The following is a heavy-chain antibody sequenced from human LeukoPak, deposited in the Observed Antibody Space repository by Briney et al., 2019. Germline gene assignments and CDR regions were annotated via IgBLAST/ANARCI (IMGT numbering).Heavy chain of an antibody. CDR1: GFSVSSIY. Sequence: GGSLRLSCAASGFSVSSIYMNWVRQAPGKGPEWVSVIYSDGSIYYADSEEGRFTISRDKSKNTLYLQMNTLRAEDTAVYYCARGGGSETSGGTGFFDLWGRGTLVTVSS. V-gene: IGHV3-53*01. J-gene: IGHJ2*01. D-gene: IGHD3/OR15-3a*01. CDR2: IYSDGSI. CDR3: ARGGGSETSGGTGFFDL.